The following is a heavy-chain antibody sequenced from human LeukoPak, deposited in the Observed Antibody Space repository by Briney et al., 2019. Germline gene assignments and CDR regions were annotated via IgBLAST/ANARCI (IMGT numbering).Heavy chain of an antibody. D-gene: IGHD6-19*01. Sequence: GGSLRLSCAASGFIFSSYSMNWVRKAQGKGLKWVSSISSSTIYIYYADSVKGRFTISRDNAKNSLFLQMNSLRAEDTAVYYCARGDNSGPDYYYYMDVWGKGTTVTISS. J-gene: IGHJ6*03. CDR3: ARGDNSGPDYYYYMDV. CDR2: ISSSTIYI. CDR1: GFIFSSYS. V-gene: IGHV3-21*01.